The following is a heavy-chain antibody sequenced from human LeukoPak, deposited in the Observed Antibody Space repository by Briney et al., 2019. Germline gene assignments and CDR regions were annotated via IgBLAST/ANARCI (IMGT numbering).Heavy chain of an antibody. CDR3: ARANPPAISFFDY. Sequence: PGGSLRLSCAASGITFSGYSMNWVRQAPGKGLEWVSSISGSGESIYYADSAKGRFTISRDNARNSLYLQMDSLRAEDTAVYYCARANPPAISFFDYWGQGTLVTVSS. CDR1: GITFSGYS. CDR2: ISGSGESI. D-gene: IGHD3-9*01. V-gene: IGHV3-21*01. J-gene: IGHJ4*02.